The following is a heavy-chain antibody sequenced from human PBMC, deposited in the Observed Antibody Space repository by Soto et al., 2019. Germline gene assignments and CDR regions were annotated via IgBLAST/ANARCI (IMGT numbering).Heavy chain of an antibody. CDR2: ISYDGSNK. D-gene: IGHD6-13*01. CDR1: GFTFSSYA. Sequence: QVQLVESGGGVVQPGRSLRLSCATSGFTFSSYAMHWVRPAPGTGLEWVAVISYDGSNKYYADSVKGRFTISRDNSKNTLSLQMNSLRAEDTAVYYCARSFSSSQCFYYYGMDVWGQGTTVTVSS. J-gene: IGHJ6*02. V-gene: IGHV3-30-3*01. CDR3: ARSFSSSQCFYYYGMDV.